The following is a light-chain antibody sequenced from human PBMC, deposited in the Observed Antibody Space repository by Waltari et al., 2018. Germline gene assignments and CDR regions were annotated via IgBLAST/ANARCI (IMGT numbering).Light chain of an antibody. CDR2: DAS. Sequence: EIVLTQSPGTLSLSPGERAPLSCRASQSVSRTLAWYQQKPGQAPRLLIYDASIRATDIPDRFSGSGSGTDFSLTISRLEPEDFAVYYCQKYGTRPATFGQGTKVEVK. J-gene: IGKJ1*01. V-gene: IGKV3-20*01. CDR1: QSVSRT. CDR3: QKYGTRPAT.